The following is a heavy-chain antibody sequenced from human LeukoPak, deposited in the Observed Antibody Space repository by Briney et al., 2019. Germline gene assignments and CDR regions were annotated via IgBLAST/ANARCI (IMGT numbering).Heavy chain of an antibody. J-gene: IGHJ6*03. CDR2: IYYSGST. Sequence: SQTLSLTCTVSGGSISRAGYYWSWIRQHPGKGLEWVGYIYYSGSTYYNPSLMSRVTISVDTSKKQFSLKLSSVPAADTAVYYCARDSKGLYSSSSSDYYMDVWGKGTTVTVSS. V-gene: IGHV4-31*03. CDR3: ARDSKGLYSSSSSDYYMDV. CDR1: GGSISRAGYY. D-gene: IGHD6-6*01.